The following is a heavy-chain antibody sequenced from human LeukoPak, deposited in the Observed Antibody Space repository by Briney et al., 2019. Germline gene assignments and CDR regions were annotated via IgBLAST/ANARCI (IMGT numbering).Heavy chain of an antibody. CDR3: ARDGVSVAQDAFDI. J-gene: IGHJ3*02. CDR1: GITFSSYG. D-gene: IGHD6-19*01. Sequence: PGGTLRLSCAASGITFSSYGMSWVRQAPGKGLEWVSSISSTGGTTYYADSVKGRFTISRDNSKNTLYLQMNSLRAEDTAVYYCARDGVSVAQDAFDIWGQGTTVTVSS. CDR2: ISSTGGTT. V-gene: IGHV3-23*01.